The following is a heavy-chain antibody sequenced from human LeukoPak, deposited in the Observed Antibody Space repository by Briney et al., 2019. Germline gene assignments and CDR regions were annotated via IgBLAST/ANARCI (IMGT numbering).Heavy chain of an antibody. V-gene: IGHV4-39*01. D-gene: IGHD6-13*01. Sequence: SPTLSLTCTLSGGSIRSSGTYWAWLRQPPGKGLAWIGRIDFSGRTSYNPSLKSRVSISVDTSNNQCSLELSSGTATDTAVYYGARRTSGYSSSFNYWGQGTLVTVSS. CDR2: IDFSGRT. CDR3: ARRTSGYSSSFNY. J-gene: IGHJ4*02. CDR1: GGSIRSSGTY.